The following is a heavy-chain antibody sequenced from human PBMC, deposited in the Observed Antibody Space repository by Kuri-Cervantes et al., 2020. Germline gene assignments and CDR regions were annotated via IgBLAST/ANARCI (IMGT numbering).Heavy chain of an antibody. Sequence: GESLKISCAASGFTFSSYSMNWVRQAPGKGLEWVSYISSSSSTIYYADSVKGRFTISRDNAKNSLSLQMNSLRAEDTAVYYCARDDVGWFDPWGQGTLVTVSS. J-gene: IGHJ5*02. V-gene: IGHV3-48*04. CDR2: ISSSSSTI. CDR3: ARDDVGWFDP. CDR1: GFTFSSYS.